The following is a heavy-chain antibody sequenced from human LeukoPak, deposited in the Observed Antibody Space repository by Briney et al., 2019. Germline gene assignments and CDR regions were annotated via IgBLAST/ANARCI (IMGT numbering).Heavy chain of an antibody. CDR1: GFTFSSHA. J-gene: IGHJ4*02. Sequence: GGSLRLSCAASGFTFSSHAMSWVRQAPGKGLEWVSGISDSGGSTKYADSVKGRFTISRDNSKNTLYLQMNSLRAEDTAVYYCAKGPLHDFWSGYLNYWGQGTLVTVSS. CDR2: ISDSGGST. V-gene: IGHV3-23*01. D-gene: IGHD3-3*01. CDR3: AKGPLHDFWSGYLNY.